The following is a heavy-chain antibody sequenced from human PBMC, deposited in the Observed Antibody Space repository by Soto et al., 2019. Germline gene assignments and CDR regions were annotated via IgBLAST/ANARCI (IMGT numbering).Heavy chain of an antibody. CDR3: ARGIKDIVAKIGSHFDY. D-gene: IGHD5-12*01. CDR1: GGSFSGYY. J-gene: IGHJ4*02. V-gene: IGHV4-34*01. Sequence: SETLSLTCAVYGGSFSGYYWSWIRQPPGKGLEWIGEINHSGSTNYNPSLKSRVTISVDTSKNQFSLKLSSVTAADTAVYYCARGIKDIVAKIGSHFDYWGQGTLVTVSS. CDR2: INHSGST.